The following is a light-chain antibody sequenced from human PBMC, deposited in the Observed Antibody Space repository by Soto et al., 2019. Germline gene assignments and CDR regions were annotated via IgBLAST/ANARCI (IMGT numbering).Light chain of an antibody. CDR2: DAS. J-gene: IGKJ1*01. V-gene: IGKV1-5*01. Sequence: DIQMTQSPYTLSASVGERVALTCRASQSVSSWLAWYQHKPGKAPNLLIYDASSLESGVPSRFSGSGSGTEFTLTISSLQPDDFATYYCQQYNSYWTFGQGTKVDIK. CDR3: QQYNSYWT. CDR1: QSVSSW.